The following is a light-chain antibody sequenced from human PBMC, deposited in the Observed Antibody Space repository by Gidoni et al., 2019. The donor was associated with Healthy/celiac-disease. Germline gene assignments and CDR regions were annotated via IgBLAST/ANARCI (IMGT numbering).Light chain of an antibody. CDR3: SSYTSSSTSWV. J-gene: IGLJ3*02. Sequence: QPALSQPASVSGSPGQPITIPCTGTSSDVGGYNCVSWYQQHPGKAPKLMIYDVSNRPSGVSHRFSGSKSGNTASLAISGLQAEDEADYYCSSYTSSSTSWVFGGGTKLTVL. CDR1: SSDVGGYNC. V-gene: IGLV2-14*01. CDR2: DVS.